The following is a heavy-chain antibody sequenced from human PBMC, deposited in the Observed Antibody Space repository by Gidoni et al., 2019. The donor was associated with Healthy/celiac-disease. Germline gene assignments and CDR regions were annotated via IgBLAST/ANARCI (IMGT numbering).Heavy chain of an antibody. CDR3: AAVTTLERPFDY. D-gene: IGHD4-17*01. V-gene: IGHV3-23*01. CDR1: GFTFSSYA. CDR2: ISGSGGST. J-gene: IGHJ4*02. Sequence: EVQLLESGGGLVQPGGSLRLSCAASGFTFSSYAMRWVRQAPGKGLEWVSAISGSGGSTYYADSVKGRFTISRDNSKNTLYLQMNSLRAEDTAVYYCAAVTTLERPFDYWGQGTLVTVSS.